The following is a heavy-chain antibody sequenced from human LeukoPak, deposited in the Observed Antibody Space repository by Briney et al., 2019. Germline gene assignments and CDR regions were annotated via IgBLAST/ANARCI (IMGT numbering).Heavy chain of an antibody. J-gene: IGHJ4*02. CDR1: GGTFSSYA. Sequence: GASVKVSCKASGGTFSSYAISWVRQAPGQGLEWMGGIIPIFGTANYAQKFQGRVTITRDTSASTAYMELSSLRSEDTAVYYCARGPFYYGTAPDYWGQGTLVTVSS. V-gene: IGHV1-69*05. CDR2: IIPIFGTA. CDR3: ARGPFYYGTAPDY. D-gene: IGHD3-10*01.